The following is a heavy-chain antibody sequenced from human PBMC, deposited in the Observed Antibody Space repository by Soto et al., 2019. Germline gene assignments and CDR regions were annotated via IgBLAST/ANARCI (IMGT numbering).Heavy chain of an antibody. J-gene: IGHJ6*02. D-gene: IGHD3-3*01. CDR3: ARAWKIEKFGVISMSKGLDV. CDR2: SSNRDRST. CDR1: GFIFSDYY. Sequence: QVQLVESGGGLVKAGGSMRLSCAASGFIFSDYYMTWIRQAPGKGLEWLSCSSNRDRSTYYADSVKDRFVVSKDNAKNLVYLQMNSLRAEDTALYFCARAWKIEKFGVISMSKGLDVWGQGTTVTVSS. V-gene: IGHV3-11*01.